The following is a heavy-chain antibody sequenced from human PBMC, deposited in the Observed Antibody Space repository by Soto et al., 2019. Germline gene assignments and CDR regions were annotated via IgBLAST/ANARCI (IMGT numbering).Heavy chain of an antibody. D-gene: IGHD6-13*01. V-gene: IGHV6-1*01. CDR1: GDSVSSNGVA. Sequence: SQTLSLTCVISGDSVSSNGVAWNWIRQSPSRGLEWLGRTYYRSKWSNDYALSVRSRITINPDTYKNHFSLQLNSVTPEDTAVYYCARGKYSSFDIWGQGTTVTVSS. CDR2: TYYRSKWSN. J-gene: IGHJ3*02. CDR3: ARGKYSSFDI.